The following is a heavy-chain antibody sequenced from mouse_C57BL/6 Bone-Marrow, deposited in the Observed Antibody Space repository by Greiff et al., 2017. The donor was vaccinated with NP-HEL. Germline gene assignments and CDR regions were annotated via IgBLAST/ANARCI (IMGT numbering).Heavy chain of an antibody. D-gene: IGHD2-12*01. V-gene: IGHV1-69*01. CDR2: IDPSDSYT. Sequence: VQLQQPGAELVMPGASVSLSCKASGYTFTSYWMHWVKQRPGQGLEWIGEIDPSDSYTNYKQKFKSKSTLTVDKSTSTAYMQLSRLTSEDAAVYYCASEPYDVAWFAYWGQGTLVTVSA. J-gene: IGHJ3*01. CDR1: GYTFTSYW. CDR3: ASEPYDVAWFAY.